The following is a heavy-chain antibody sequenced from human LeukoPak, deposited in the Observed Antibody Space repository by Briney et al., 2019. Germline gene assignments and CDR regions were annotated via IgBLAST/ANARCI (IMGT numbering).Heavy chain of an antibody. CDR1: GGSISSSSYY. Sequence: SETLSLTCTVSGGSISSSSYYWGWIRQPPGKGLEWIGSIYYSGSTYYNPSLKSRVTISVDTSKNQFSLKLSSVTAADTAVYYCAVGRDGYKHIFHYWGQGTLVTVSS. D-gene: IGHD5-24*01. V-gene: IGHV4-39*01. J-gene: IGHJ4*02. CDR3: AVGRDGYKHIFHY. CDR2: IYYSGST.